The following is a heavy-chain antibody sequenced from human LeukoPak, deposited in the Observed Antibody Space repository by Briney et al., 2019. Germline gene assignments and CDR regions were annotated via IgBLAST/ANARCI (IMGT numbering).Heavy chain of an antibody. CDR3: ARGGSGSYYFHYYGMDV. J-gene: IGHJ6*02. D-gene: IGHD1-26*01. CDR1: GGSISSYY. V-gene: IGHV4-59*12. CDR2: IYYSGST. Sequence: PSETLSLTCTVSGGSISSYYWSWIRQPPGKGLEWIGYIYYSGSTNYNPSLKSRVTISVDTPKNQFSLKLSSVTAADTAVYYCARGGSGSYYFHYYGMDVWGQGTTVTVSS.